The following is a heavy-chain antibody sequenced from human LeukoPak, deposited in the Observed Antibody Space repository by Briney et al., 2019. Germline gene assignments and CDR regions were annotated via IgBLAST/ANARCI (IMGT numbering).Heavy chain of an antibody. CDR2: IKSKTDGGTT. CDR1: GFTFSNAW. Sequence: GGSLRLSCAASGFTFSNAWMSWVRQAPGKGLEWVSRIKSKTDGGTTDYAAPVKGRFTISRDDSKNTLYLQMNSLKTEDTAVYYCTTAMTAEYYYDSSGYYYDYWGQGTLATVSS. D-gene: IGHD3-22*01. V-gene: IGHV3-15*01. J-gene: IGHJ4*02. CDR3: TTAMTAEYYYDSSGYYYDY.